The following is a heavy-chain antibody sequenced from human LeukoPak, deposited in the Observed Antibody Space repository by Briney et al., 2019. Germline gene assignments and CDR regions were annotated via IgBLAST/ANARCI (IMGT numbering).Heavy chain of an antibody. CDR2: ISGRGGST. Sequence: GGSLRLSCAASGFTFSGYAMSWVPAAPGQGLERGSAISGRGGSTYYADSVRGRLPFPRANSKNSLYRQRNSLRSEDTAVYYCAKDRGEVVVPAAISGDLFDYWGQGTLVTVSS. V-gene: IGHV3-23*01. D-gene: IGHD2-2*01. CDR1: GFTFSGYA. J-gene: IGHJ4*02. CDR3: AKDRGEVVVPAAISGDLFDY.